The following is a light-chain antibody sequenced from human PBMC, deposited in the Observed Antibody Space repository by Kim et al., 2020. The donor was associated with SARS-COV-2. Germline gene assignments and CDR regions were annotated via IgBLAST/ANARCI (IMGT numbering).Light chain of an antibody. CDR1: QDIRNH. CDR2: DAS. J-gene: IGKJ5*01. Sequence: GDRVTITCQASQDIRNHLNWYQQKPGTAPKLLIFDASNLETRVPSRFSGSGSGTDFTFTISSLQPEDIATYYCQQYDNLPITFGQGTRL. CDR3: QQYDNLPIT. V-gene: IGKV1-33*01.